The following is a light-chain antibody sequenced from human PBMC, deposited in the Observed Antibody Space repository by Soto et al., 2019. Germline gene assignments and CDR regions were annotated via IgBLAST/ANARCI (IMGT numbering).Light chain of an antibody. Sequence: EIVLTQSPGTLSLSAGERATLSCRASQSIRSNYLAWYQQKPGPAPRLLLYGASSRATGIPDRFSGSGSGTDFTLTISRLEPEDFAVYYCQQYGSSPQTFGQGTKVDIK. J-gene: IGKJ1*01. CDR1: QSIRSNY. CDR3: QQYGSSPQT. V-gene: IGKV3-20*01. CDR2: GAS.